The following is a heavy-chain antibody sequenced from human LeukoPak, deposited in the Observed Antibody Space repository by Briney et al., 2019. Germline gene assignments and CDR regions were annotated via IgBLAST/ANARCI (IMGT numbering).Heavy chain of an antibody. V-gene: IGHV1-69*05. CDR2: IIPIFGTA. D-gene: IGHD6-6*01. Sequence: GASVKVSCKASGGTFSSYAISWVRQAPGQGLEWMGGIIPIFGTANHAQKFQGRVTITTDESTSTAYMELSSLRSEDTAVYYCARCIAARPHYYYYYMDVWGKGTTVTVSS. J-gene: IGHJ6*03. CDR1: GGTFSSYA. CDR3: ARCIAARPHYYYYYMDV.